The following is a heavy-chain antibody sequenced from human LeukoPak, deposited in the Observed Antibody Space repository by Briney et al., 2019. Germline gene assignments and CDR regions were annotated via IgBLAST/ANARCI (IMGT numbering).Heavy chain of an antibody. D-gene: IGHD6-6*01. CDR3: ASSRAAQVYYYFDY. CDR1: GGSISSGNYY. CDR2: IYFSGST. Sequence: PSETLSLTCTVSGGSISSGNYYWGWIRQPPGKGLEWIGTIYFSGSTYYNPSLKSRVSISVDTSKNQFSLKLSSVTAADTAVYYCASSRAAQVYYYFDYWGQGTLVTVSS. J-gene: IGHJ4*02. V-gene: IGHV4-39*07.